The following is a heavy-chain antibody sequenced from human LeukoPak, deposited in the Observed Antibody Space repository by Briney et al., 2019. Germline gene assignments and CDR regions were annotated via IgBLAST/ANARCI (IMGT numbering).Heavy chain of an antibody. D-gene: IGHD3-22*01. CDR2: ISGSGGST. Sequence: PGGSLRLSCAASGFTFSSYAMSWVRQAPGKGLEWVSAISGSGGSTYYADSVKGRFTISRDNSKNTLYLQMNSLRAEDTAVYYCAKDIGADSRVKTYYYYMDVWGKGTTVTVSS. CDR1: GFTFSSYA. J-gene: IGHJ6*03. CDR3: AKDIGADSRVKTYYYYMDV. V-gene: IGHV3-23*01.